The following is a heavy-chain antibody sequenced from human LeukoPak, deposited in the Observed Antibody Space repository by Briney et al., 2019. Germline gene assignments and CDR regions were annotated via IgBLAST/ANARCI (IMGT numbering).Heavy chain of an antibody. CDR1: GFTFSSYA. CDR2: ISYDGSNK. Sequence: PGGSLRLSCAASGFTFSSYAMHWVRQAPGKGLEWVAVISYDGSNKYYADSVKGRFTISRDNSKNTLYLQMNSLRAEDTAVYYCARDEGSSSWYHPYYYGMDVWGQGTTVTVPS. V-gene: IGHV3-30-3*01. D-gene: IGHD6-13*01. CDR3: ARDEGSSSWYHPYYYGMDV. J-gene: IGHJ6*02.